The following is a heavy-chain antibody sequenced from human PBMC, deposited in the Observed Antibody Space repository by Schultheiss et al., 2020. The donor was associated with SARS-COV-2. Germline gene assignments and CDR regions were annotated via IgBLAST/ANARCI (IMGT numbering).Heavy chain of an antibody. CDR2: INHSGST. V-gene: IGHV4-34*01. CDR1: GGSFSGYY. D-gene: IGHD2-2*01. CDR3: ARLIVVPAAPYYYYMDV. J-gene: IGHJ6*03. Sequence: SETLSLTCAVYGGSFSGYYWSWIRQPPGKGLEWIGEINHSGSTNYNPSLKSRVTISVDTSKNQFSLKLSSVTAADTAVYYCARLIVVPAAPYYYYMDVWGKGTTVTVSS.